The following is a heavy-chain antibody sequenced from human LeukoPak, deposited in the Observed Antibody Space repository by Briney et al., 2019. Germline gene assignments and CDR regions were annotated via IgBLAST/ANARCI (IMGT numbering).Heavy chain of an antibody. CDR3: ARELEGDSSGYYYFDY. J-gene: IGHJ4*02. Sequence: GGSLRLSCAASGFTFDDYGMSWVRQAPGKGLEWVSGINWNGGSTGYADSVKGRFTISRDNAKNSLYLQMNSLRVEDTALYYCARELEGDSSGYYYFDYWGQGTLVTVSS. CDR1: GFTFDDYG. V-gene: IGHV3-20*04. CDR2: INWNGGST. D-gene: IGHD3-22*01.